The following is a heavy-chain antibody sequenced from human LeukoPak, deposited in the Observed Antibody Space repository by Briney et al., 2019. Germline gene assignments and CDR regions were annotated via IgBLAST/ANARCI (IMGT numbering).Heavy chain of an antibody. CDR2: ISRSSRVI. CDR3: AREGDHPPTYFDY. Sequence: PGGSLRLSCAASGFAFSNYSMNWVRQAPGKGLESLSYISRSSRVIHFADSVKGRFTISRDNSKNTLYLQMNSLRAEDTAVYYCAREGDHPPTYFDYWGQGTLVTVSS. V-gene: IGHV3-48*01. J-gene: IGHJ4*02. CDR1: GFAFSNYS. D-gene: IGHD2-21*02.